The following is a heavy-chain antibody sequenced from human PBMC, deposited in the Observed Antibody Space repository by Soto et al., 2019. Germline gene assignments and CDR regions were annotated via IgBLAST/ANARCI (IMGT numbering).Heavy chain of an antibody. V-gene: IGHV1-69*02. CDR2: IIPVLGMA. CDR3: ARCGKLGGDLDV. J-gene: IGHJ6*04. D-gene: IGHD3-10*01. CDR1: GGTFNRET. Sequence: QAQLVQSGAEVKKPGSSVKVSCKASGGTFNRETFSWVRQAPGQGLQWMGRIIPVLGMADYAQKFEGRVTITADTSTTTVYVDLSGLVSDDSAVYYCARCGKLGGDLDVWGKGTPVIVSS.